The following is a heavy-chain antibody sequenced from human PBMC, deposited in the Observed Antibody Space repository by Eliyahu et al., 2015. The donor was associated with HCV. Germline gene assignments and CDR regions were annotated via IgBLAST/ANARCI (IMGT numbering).Heavy chain of an antibody. Sequence: EVQLVESGGGLVKPGGSLRLSCXASXFXFSSYSMNWVRQAPGKGLEWVSSISSSSSYIYYADSVKGRFTISRDNAKNSLYLQMNSLRAEDTAVYYCAREPGTTGGFEDYWGQGTLVTVSS. J-gene: IGHJ4*02. CDR2: ISSSSSYI. V-gene: IGHV3-21*01. D-gene: IGHD1-7*01. CDR3: AREPGTTGGFEDY. CDR1: XFXFSSYS.